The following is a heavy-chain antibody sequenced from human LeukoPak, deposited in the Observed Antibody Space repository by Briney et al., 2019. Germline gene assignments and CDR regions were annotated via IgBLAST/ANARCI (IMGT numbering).Heavy chain of an antibody. Sequence: SETLSLTCTVSGGSISSGGYYWSWIRQHPGKGLEWIGYIYYSGSTYYNPSLKSRVTISVDASKNQFSLKLGSVTAADTAVYSCASSPGGVPAAPIDYWGQGTLVTVSS. CDR3: ASSPGGVPAAPIDY. V-gene: IGHV4-31*03. CDR2: IYYSGST. J-gene: IGHJ4*02. CDR1: GGSISSGGYY. D-gene: IGHD2-2*01.